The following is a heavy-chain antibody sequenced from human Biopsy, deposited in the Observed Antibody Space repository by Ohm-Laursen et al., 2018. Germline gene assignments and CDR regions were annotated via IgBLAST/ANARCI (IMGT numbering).Heavy chain of an antibody. J-gene: IGHJ2*01. D-gene: IGHD3-22*01. CDR3: ARDRGYYSDRTVPGYFDL. V-gene: IGHV4-59*01. CDR1: GDSISSYY. Sequence: TLSLTCAVSGDSISSYYWSWVRQPPGKGLQWIGYVYYTGSTDYNPSLQSRVTISVDTSKNHFSLRLRSVTPADTAIYYCARDRGYYSDRTVPGYFDLWGRGTLVTVSS. CDR2: VYYTGST.